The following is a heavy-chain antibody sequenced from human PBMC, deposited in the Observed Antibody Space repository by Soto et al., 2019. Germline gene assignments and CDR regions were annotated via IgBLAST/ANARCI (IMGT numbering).Heavy chain of an antibody. Sequence: QVQLVESGGGVVQPGRSLRLSCAASGFTFSSSVMHWVRQAPGRGLEWVAVIWSDGSKKYYADSVTGRFAISRDNSINTLYLQMRSLSVEATSGYYCAREFRWSGYQDAMDVWGQGTTVTDSS. J-gene: IGHJ6*02. V-gene: IGHV3-33*01. CDR1: GFTFSSSV. CDR2: IWSDGSKK. D-gene: IGHD3-3*01. CDR3: AREFRWSGYQDAMDV.